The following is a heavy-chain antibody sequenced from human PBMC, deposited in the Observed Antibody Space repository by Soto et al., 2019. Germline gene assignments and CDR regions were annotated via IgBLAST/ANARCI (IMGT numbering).Heavy chain of an antibody. D-gene: IGHD3-9*01. J-gene: IGHJ5*02. Sequence: ASVKVSCKASGYTFSGYYIHWLRQAPGQGLEWMGWVNPNTGLTKYAQKFQGRVIMTRDTSINTAYMELSDLTSDDTAVYYCTTLRLDPWGQGTVVTVYS. V-gene: IGHV1-2*02. CDR1: GYTFSGYY. CDR2: VNPNTGLT. CDR3: TTLRLDP.